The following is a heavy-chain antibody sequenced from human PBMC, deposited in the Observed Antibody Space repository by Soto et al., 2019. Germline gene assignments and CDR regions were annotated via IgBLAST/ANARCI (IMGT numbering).Heavy chain of an antibody. D-gene: IGHD6-13*01. CDR2: IDPSDSYT. V-gene: IGHV5-10-1*01. CDR3: GWHNPYYYYGMDV. J-gene: IGHJ6*02. CDR1: GYSFTSYW. Sequence: GESLKISCKGSGYSFTSYWISWVRQMPGKGLEWMGRIDPSDSYTNYSPSFQGHVTISADKSISTACLQWSSLKASDTAMYYCGWHNPYYYYGMDVWGQGTTVTFSS.